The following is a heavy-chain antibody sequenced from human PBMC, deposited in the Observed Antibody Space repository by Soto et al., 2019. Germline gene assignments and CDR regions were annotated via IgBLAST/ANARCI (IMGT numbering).Heavy chain of an antibody. CDR2: INAGHGNT. V-gene: IGHV1-3*01. D-gene: IGHD6-25*01. CDR1: GYTFTTYA. CDR3: ARASGWVVTDY. Sequence: QVQLVQSGAEVKKPGASVKGSGKASGYTFTTYAMHWVRQAPGQRLEWLGWINAGHGNTKYSQKFQGRVTFTMDPCARTSYIEQRSLRSEATAVYYCARASGWVVTDYWGQGPLVTVSS. J-gene: IGHJ4*02.